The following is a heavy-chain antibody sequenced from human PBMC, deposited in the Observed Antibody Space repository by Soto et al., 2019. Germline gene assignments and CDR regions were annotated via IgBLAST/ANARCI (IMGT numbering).Heavy chain of an antibody. V-gene: IGHV3-30*18. CDR1: GFTFSSYG. D-gene: IGHD6-13*01. CDR2: ISYDGSNK. Sequence: GGSLRLSCAASGFTFSSYGMHWVRQAPGKGLEWVAVISYDGSNKYYADSVKGRFTISRDNSKNTLYLQMNSLRAEDTAVYYCAKDRGIAAPGFYRYYGMDVWGQGTTVTVSS. CDR3: AKDRGIAAPGFYRYYGMDV. J-gene: IGHJ6*02.